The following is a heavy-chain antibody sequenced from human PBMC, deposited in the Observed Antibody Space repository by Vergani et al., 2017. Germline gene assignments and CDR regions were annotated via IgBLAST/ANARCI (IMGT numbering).Heavy chain of an antibody. J-gene: IGHJ6*02. CDR1: GFTFSSYA. CDR2: ISGSGGNT. Sequence: EVQLLESGGNLIQPGGSLRLSCGASGFTFSSYAMTWVRLAPGKRLQLVSAISGSGGNTFYTDSVKGRFTISRDNSKDTLYLQMNSLRVEDTAIYYCAKARDPNCKGGNCYSYYYGLDLWGQGTTVTVSS. D-gene: IGHD2-21*01. CDR3: AKARDPNCKGGNCYSYYYGLDL. V-gene: IGHV3-23*01.